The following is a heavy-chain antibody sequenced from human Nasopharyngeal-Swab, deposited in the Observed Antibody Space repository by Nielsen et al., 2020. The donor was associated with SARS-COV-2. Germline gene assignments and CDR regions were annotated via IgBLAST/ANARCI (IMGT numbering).Heavy chain of an antibody. Sequence: GESLKISCAASAFSVSNNYMNWVRQAPGKGLEWVSAISSSGDYIYYAASVKGRFTISRDNAKNSLYLQMNSLRAEDTAVYYCVRDTPAMFAYWGQGMLVTVSS. CDR3: VRDTPAMFAY. V-gene: IGHV3-21*01. J-gene: IGHJ4*02. CDR1: AFSVSNNY. CDR2: ISSSGDYI.